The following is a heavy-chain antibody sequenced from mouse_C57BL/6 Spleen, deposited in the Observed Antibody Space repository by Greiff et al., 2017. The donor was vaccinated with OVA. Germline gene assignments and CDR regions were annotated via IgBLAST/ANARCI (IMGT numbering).Heavy chain of an antibody. V-gene: IGHV1-69*01. D-gene: IGHD1-1*01. CDR1: GYTFTSYW. Sequence: QVQLQQSGAELVMPGASVKLSCKASGYTFTSYWMHWVKQRPGQGLEWIGEIDPSDSYTNYNQKFKGKSTLTVDKSSSTAYMQLSSLTSEDSAVYYCARSAGRGYFDVWGTGTTVTVSS. CDR2: IDPSDSYT. CDR3: ARSAGRGYFDV. J-gene: IGHJ1*03.